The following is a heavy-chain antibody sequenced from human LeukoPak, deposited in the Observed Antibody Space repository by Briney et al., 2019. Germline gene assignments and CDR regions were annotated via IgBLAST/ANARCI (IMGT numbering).Heavy chain of an antibody. D-gene: IGHD3-9*01. Sequence: GGSLRLSCAASRFTFSSYSMNWVRQAPGKGLEWVSSISSSSSYMYYADSVKGRFTISRDNAKNSLYLQTNSLRAEDTAVYHCAKDRTTGYYYFDYWGQGTQVTVSS. CDR3: AKDRTTGYYYFDY. CDR2: ISSSSSYM. V-gene: IGHV3-21*04. J-gene: IGHJ4*02. CDR1: RFTFSSYS.